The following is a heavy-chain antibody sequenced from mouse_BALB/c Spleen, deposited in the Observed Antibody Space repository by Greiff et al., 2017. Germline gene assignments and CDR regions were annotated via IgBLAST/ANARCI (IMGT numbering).Heavy chain of an antibody. J-gene: IGHJ4*01. CDR1: EYEFPSHD. Sequence: EVQLQESGGGLVQPGESLKLSCESNEYEFPSHDMSWVRKTPEKRLELVAAINSDGGSTYYPDTMERRFIISRDNTKKTLYLQMSSLRSEDTALYYCARQGTGTGAYAMDYWGQGTSVTVSS. V-gene: IGHV5-2*01. CDR3: ARQGTGTGAYAMDY. D-gene: IGHD4-1*01. CDR2: INSDGGST.